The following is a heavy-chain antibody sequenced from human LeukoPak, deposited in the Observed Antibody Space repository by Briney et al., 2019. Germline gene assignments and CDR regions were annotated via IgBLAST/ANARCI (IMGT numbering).Heavy chain of an antibody. CDR3: AKGQWLVLHAFDI. V-gene: IGHV3-7*03. Sequence: GGSLRLSCAASGFTFNNYWMSWVRQAPGKGLEWLANIKEDGSRKYYVDSVKGRFTISRDNAKKSLFLQMNSLRAEDTALYYCAKGQWLVLHAFDIWGQGTMVTVSS. D-gene: IGHD6-19*01. J-gene: IGHJ3*02. CDR1: GFTFNNYW. CDR2: IKEDGSRK.